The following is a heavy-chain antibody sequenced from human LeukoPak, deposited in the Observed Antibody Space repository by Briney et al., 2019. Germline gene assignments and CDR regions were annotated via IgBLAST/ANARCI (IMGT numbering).Heavy chain of an antibody. D-gene: IGHD2-8*01. V-gene: IGHV3-74*01. CDR1: GYTFRTYS. J-gene: IGHJ4*02. Sequence: GGSLRLSCAASGYTFRTYSLNWVRQAPGKGLVWVSRINTDGSIMHYADSVKGRFTISRDNAKNTLYLQMNSLIAEDTAIYYCARESYAMGTYWGQGTLVTVSS. CDR2: INTDGSIM. CDR3: ARESYAMGTY.